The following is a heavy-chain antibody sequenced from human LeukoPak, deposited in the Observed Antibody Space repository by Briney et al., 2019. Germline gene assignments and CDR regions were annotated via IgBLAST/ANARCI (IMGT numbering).Heavy chain of an antibody. CDR1: GFTFSSYA. J-gene: IGHJ4*02. D-gene: IGHD6-19*01. CDR3: AKTREQWLVREFDY. Sequence: GGSLRLSCAASGFTFSSYAMHWVRQAPGKGLEWVAVISYDGSNKYYADSVKGRFTISRDNSKNTLYLQMNSLRAEDTAVYYCAKTREQWLVREFDYWAREPWSPSPQ. CDR2: ISYDGSNK. V-gene: IGHV3-30-3*01.